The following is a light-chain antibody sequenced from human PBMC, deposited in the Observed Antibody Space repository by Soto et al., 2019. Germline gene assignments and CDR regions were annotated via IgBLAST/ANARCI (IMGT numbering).Light chain of an antibody. CDR1: SSDVGTYNL. CDR2: EVV. Sequence: QSALTQPASVSGSPGQSITISCTGSSSDVGTYNLVSWYQHHPGKAPKLMISEVVKRPSGVSNRFSGSKSGNTASLTTSGLQAEDEADYYCCSYAGSSMFVFGGGTKLTVL. V-gene: IGLV2-23*02. J-gene: IGLJ2*01. CDR3: CSYAGSSMFV.